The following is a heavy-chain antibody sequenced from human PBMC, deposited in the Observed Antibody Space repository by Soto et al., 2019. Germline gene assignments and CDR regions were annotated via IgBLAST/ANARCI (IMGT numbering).Heavy chain of an antibody. D-gene: IGHD6-19*01. V-gene: IGHV4-34*01. CDR2: IKHSGSS. CDR3: ARGGSSDWQVALDI. CDR1: AGSFSHYY. Sequence: ASETLSLTCAVYAGSFSHYYWNWIRQSPGKGLEWIGKIKHSGSSNYNPSLRSRVSISVDMSKNQFSLRLTSVTAADTAGYYCARGGSSDWQVALDIWGQGTMVTVSS. J-gene: IGHJ3*02.